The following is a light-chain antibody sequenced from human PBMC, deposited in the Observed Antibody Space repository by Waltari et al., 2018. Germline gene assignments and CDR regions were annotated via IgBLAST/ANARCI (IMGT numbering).Light chain of an antibody. J-gene: IGLJ2*01. CDR1: SSDVGGYNY. V-gene: IGLV2-14*03. Sequence: QSALTQPASVSGSPGQSITISCTGTSSDVGGYNYVSWYQQHPGKAPKLMIYDVSNRPSRFSTRSSGSKAGNTSSLTISWLQAEDEAHYYCSSYISSDTLELFGGGTSLTV. CDR2: DVS. CDR3: SSYISSDTLEL.